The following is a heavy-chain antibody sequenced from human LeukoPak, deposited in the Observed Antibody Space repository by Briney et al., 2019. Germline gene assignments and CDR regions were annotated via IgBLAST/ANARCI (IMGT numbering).Heavy chain of an antibody. CDR1: GFTFSSYA. CDR3: AKDSKIVGPTFRSYHYMDV. CDR2: ISGSGGSK. D-gene: IGHD1-26*01. V-gene: IGHV3-23*01. J-gene: IGHJ6*03. Sequence: PGGSLRLSCAASGFTFSSYAMSWVRQAPGKGLEWVSAISGSGGSKYYADSVKGRFTISRDNSKNTLYLQMNSLRVEDTAVYYCAKDSKIVGPTFRSYHYMDVWGEGTTVTVSS.